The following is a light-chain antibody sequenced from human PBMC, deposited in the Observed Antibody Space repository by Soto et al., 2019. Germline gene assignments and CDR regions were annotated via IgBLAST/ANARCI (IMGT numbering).Light chain of an antibody. CDR3: QQLNSYS. J-gene: IGKJ3*01. CDR1: QIISTY. CDR2: AAS. V-gene: IGKV1-17*01. Sequence: DIQMTQSHSSLSASFGARVTSTCRASQIISTYLNWYQQRAGLAPRRLIYAASSLQSGVPPRFSGSGSGTEFTLTISSLQPEDFATYYCQQLNSYSFGPGTKVDI.